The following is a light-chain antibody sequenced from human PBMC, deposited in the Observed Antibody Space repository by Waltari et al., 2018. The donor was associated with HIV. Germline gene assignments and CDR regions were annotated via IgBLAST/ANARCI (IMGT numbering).Light chain of an antibody. CDR1: QNIGTF. CDR2: GAS. Sequence: DIQMTQSPPSLSEHVGYGVVLTCRASQNIGTFLNWYQHIPGRAPRLLVSGASVLQSGVPSRFTGSGSGTLFTLRIASLEPEDSAVYYCQQSYSTPTFGQGTRLEI. J-gene: IGKJ2*01. CDR3: QQSYSTPT. V-gene: IGKV1-39*01.